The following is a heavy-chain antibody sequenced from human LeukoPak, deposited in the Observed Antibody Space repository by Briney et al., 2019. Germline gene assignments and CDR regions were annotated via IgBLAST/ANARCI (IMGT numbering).Heavy chain of an antibody. CDR1: GGSFSGYH. CDR3: ARGFPSSSRWFDP. Sequence: PSETLSLTCGVYGGSFSGYHWTWIRLRPGKGLEWIGDINHSGSTHYNPSLKSRVTISVDTSNTQFSLKLHSVTAADTAVYYWARGFPSSSRWFDPWGQGTLVTVSS. D-gene: IGHD6-6*01. J-gene: IGHJ5*02. CDR2: INHSGST. V-gene: IGHV4-34*01.